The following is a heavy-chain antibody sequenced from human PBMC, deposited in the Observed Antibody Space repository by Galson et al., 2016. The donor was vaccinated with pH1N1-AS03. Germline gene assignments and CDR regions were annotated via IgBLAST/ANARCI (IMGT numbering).Heavy chain of an antibody. CDR2: VITTLGIT. J-gene: IGHJ4*02. D-gene: IGHD5-24*01. V-gene: IGHV1-69*10. CDR1: GDTFSNYA. CDR3: AWGRGDGYDLGAVEY. Sequence: SVKVSCKAAGDTFSNYAISWVRQAPGQGLEWMGGVITTLGITKHAQNFQDRVTITADKSTSTVSLELSSLRSWDPAAYYSAWGRGDGYDLGAVEYWGQGTLGTVSS.